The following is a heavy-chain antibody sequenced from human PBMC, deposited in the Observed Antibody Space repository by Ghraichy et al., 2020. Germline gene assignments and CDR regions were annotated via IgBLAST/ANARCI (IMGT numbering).Heavy chain of an antibody. CDR1: GFTFDDYA. Sequence: GGSLRLSCAASGFTFDDYAMHWVRQAPGKGLEWVSGISWNSGSIGYADSVKGRFTISRDNAKNSLYLQMNSLRAEDTALYYCAKDTKMYYYDSSGYYYRWGQGTLVTVSS. CDR2: ISWNSGSI. CDR3: AKDTKMYYYDSSGYYYR. V-gene: IGHV3-9*01. J-gene: IGHJ4*02. D-gene: IGHD3-22*01.